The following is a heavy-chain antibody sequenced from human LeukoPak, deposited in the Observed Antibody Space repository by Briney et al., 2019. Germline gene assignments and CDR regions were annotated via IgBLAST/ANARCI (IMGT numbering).Heavy chain of an antibody. V-gene: IGHV3-23*01. CDR2: ISGSGGST. D-gene: IGHD1-20*01. J-gene: IGHJ4*02. CDR1: GFTFSSYA. CDR3: ARRYNWNGMTGY. Sequence: GGSLRLSCAASGFTFSSYAMSWVRQAPGKGLEWVSAISGSGGSTYYADSVKGRFTISRDNSKNTLYLQMNSLRAEDTAVYYCARRYNWNGMTGYWGQGTLVTVSS.